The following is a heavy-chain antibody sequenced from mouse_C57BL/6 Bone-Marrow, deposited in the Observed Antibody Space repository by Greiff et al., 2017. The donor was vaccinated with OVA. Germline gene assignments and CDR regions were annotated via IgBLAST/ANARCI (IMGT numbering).Heavy chain of an antibody. D-gene: IGHD2-1*01. J-gene: IGHJ3*01. CDR3: ARGGVYYGNYEFAY. V-gene: IGHV1-18*01. CDR1: GYTFTDYN. CDR2: INPNNGGT. Sequence: VQLQQSGPELVKPGASVKIPCKASGYTFTDYNMDWVKQSHGKSLEWIGDINPNNGGTIYNQKFKGKATLTVDKSSSPAYMELRSLTSEDTAVYYCARGGVYYGNYEFAYWGQGTLVTVSA.